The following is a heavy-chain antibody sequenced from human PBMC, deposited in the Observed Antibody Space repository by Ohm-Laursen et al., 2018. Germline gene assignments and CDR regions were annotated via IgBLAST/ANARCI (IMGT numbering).Heavy chain of an antibody. V-gene: IGHV3-21*01. D-gene: IGHD1-1*01. CDR2: ISSSSSYI. CDR3: ARVMAGTTDY. Sequence: SLRLSCTASGFTFSSYSMNWVRQAPGKGLEWVSSISSSSSYIYYADSVKGRFTISRDNAKNSLYLQMNSLRAEDTAVYYCARVMAGTTDYWGQGTLVTVSS. J-gene: IGHJ4*02. CDR1: GFTFSSYS.